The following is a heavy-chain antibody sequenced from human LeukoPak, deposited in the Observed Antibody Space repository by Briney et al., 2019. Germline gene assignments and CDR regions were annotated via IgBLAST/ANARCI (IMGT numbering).Heavy chain of an antibody. D-gene: IGHD3-22*01. CDR2: IKQDGSEK. Sequence: GGSLRLSCAASGFTFSSYWMSWVRQAPGKGLEWVANIKQDGSEKYYVDSVKGRFTISRGNAKNSLYLQMNSLRAEDTAVYYCARDSWWLFGPGWFDPWGQGTLVTVSS. V-gene: IGHV3-7*01. CDR1: GFTFSSYW. CDR3: ARDSWWLFGPGWFDP. J-gene: IGHJ5*02.